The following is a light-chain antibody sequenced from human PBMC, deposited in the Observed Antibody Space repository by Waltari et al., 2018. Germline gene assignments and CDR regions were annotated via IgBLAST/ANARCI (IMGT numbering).Light chain of an antibody. Sequence: EIVLTQSPGTLSLSPGDKATLSCRASQSVGRFLAWYQQKPGQAPRLLIYEASTRASGVPDRFRGSGSGTDFSLTISRLVPEDFAVYFCQKYVNLPATFGQGTKVEIQ. CDR3: QKYVNLPAT. J-gene: IGKJ1*01. CDR1: QSVGRF. CDR2: EAS. V-gene: IGKV3-20*01.